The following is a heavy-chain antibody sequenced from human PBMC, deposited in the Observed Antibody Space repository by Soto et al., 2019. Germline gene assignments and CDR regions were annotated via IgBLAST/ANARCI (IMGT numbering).Heavy chain of an antibody. CDR1: GGTFSSYA. Sequence: QVQLVQSGAEVKKPGSSVKVSCKASGGTFSSYAISWVRQAPGPGLEWMGGIIPIFGTANYAQKVQGRVTITADESTGTAYMEPSSLRSADTAVYYCAREYSSSSALHFDYWGQGTLVTVSS. D-gene: IGHD6-6*01. J-gene: IGHJ4*02. CDR2: IIPIFGTA. V-gene: IGHV1-69*01. CDR3: AREYSSSSALHFDY.